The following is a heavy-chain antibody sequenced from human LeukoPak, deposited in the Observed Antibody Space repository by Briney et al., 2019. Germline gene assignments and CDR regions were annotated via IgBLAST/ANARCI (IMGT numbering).Heavy chain of an antibody. CDR1: GGSISSSSYY. CDR2: IYYCGST. J-gene: IGHJ5*02. D-gene: IGHD6-13*01. CDR3: ARDWQQLVKNWFDP. Sequence: LETLSLTCTVSGGSISSSSYYWGCIRQPPGKGLECIGSIYYCGSTYYNPSLKSRVTISVDTSKNQFSLKLSSVTAADTAVYYCARDWQQLVKNWFDPWGQGTLVTVSS. V-gene: IGHV4-39*07.